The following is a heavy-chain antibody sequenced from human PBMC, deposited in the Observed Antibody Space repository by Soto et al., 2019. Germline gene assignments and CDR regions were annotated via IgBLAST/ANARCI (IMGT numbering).Heavy chain of an antibody. CDR2: IYHSGST. D-gene: IGHD5-12*01. J-gene: IGHJ4*02. Sequence: SETLSLTCAVSGGSISSSNWWSWVRQPPGKGLEWIGEIYHSGSTNYNPSLKSRVTISVDKSKNQFSLKLSSVTAADTAVYYCARRWYSGYDYYFDYWGQGTLVTVSS. CDR1: GGSISSSNW. CDR3: ARRWYSGYDYYFDY. V-gene: IGHV4-4*02.